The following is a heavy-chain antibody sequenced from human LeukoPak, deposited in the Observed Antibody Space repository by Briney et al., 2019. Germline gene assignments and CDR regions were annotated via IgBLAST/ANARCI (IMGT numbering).Heavy chain of an antibody. CDR1: GLTFSSYS. V-gene: IGHV3-21*01. CDR2: ISSSSNSI. CDR3: ARVPHAMVRGVIITEFYFDY. J-gene: IGHJ4*02. D-gene: IGHD3-10*01. Sequence: GGSLRVSCAASGLTFSSYSMNWIRKAPGQGLEWVSSISSSSNSIYYADSVKGRFTISRDNAKNSLYFQMNSLRGEDTAVYYCARVPHAMVRGVIITEFYFDYWGQGTLVTVSS.